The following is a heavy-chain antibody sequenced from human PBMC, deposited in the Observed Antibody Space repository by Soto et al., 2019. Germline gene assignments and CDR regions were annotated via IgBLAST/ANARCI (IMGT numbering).Heavy chain of an antibody. J-gene: IGHJ5*02. D-gene: IGHD1-26*01. Sequence: SETLSLTCTVSGGSVTSGSYYWSWMRHIPGKGLEWIGYIYHSGSTYYNPSLKSRVTISVDTSKTQLSLKLSSVTAADTAVYYCARGPRSGAVSVGFLYPWGQGSLVTVSS. CDR2: IYHSGST. V-gene: IGHV4-31*03. CDR3: ARGPRSGAVSVGFLYP. CDR1: GGSVTSGSYY.